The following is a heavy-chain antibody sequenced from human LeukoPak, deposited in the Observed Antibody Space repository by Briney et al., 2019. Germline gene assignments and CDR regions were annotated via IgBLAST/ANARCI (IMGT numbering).Heavy chain of an antibody. V-gene: IGHV3-7*05. CDR3: ARYRTYFYDGSGPFYDAYDI. J-gene: IGHJ3*02. CDR1: GFAFSTYY. Sequence: GGSLRLSCAASGFAFSTYYMTWVRQAPGRGLEWVANIKENGNEKNYADSVKGRFTISRDNAKNSVHLQMNILRAEDTAVYYCARYRTYFYDGSGPFYDAYDIWGHGTVVTVSS. CDR2: IKENGNEK. D-gene: IGHD3-22*01.